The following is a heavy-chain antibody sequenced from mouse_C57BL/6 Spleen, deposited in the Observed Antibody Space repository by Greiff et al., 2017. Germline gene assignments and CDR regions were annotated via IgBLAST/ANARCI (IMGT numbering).Heavy chain of an antibody. CDR2: TFYSGIT. D-gene: IGHD1-1*01. Sequence: EVKLVESGPSLVRPSQTLSLTCTVTGFSINSDCYWIWIRQFPGNKLEYIGYTFYSGITYYNPSLESRTYITRDTSKNQFSLKLSSVTTEDTATYYCARDWDSGSSHYAMDYWGQGTSVTVSS. V-gene: IGHV3-3*01. CDR1: GFSINSDCY. J-gene: IGHJ4*01. CDR3: ARDWDSGSSHYAMDY.